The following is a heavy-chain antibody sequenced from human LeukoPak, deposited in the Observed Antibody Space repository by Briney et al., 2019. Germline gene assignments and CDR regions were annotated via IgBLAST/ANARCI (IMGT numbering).Heavy chain of an antibody. D-gene: IGHD3-16*01. V-gene: IGHV3-21*01. Sequence: GGSLRLSCAASGFTFSSYSMNWVRQAPGKGLEWVSSISSSSSYIYYADSVKGRFTISRDNAKNSLYLQMNSMRAEDTAVYYCATYSPRLGDLSAFGDLGGDAFDIWGQGTMVTVSS. CDR2: ISSSSSYI. CDR1: GFTFSSYS. CDR3: ATYSPRLGDLSAFGDLGGDAFDI. J-gene: IGHJ3*02.